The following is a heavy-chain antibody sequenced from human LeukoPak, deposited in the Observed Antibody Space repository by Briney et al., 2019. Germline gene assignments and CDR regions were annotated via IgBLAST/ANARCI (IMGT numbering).Heavy chain of an antibody. CDR1: GFTFDDYA. D-gene: IGHD4-17*01. J-gene: IGHJ3*02. Sequence: GGSLRLSCAASGFTFDDYAMHWVRQAPGKGLERVEWVANIKYDGSEIYYIDSVKGRFTISRDNAKNSLYLQMNSLRVEDTAVYYCARDSGYGDYQEFAFDIWGQGTMVTVSS. CDR2: IKYDGSEI. V-gene: IGHV3-7*03. CDR3: ARDSGYGDYQEFAFDI.